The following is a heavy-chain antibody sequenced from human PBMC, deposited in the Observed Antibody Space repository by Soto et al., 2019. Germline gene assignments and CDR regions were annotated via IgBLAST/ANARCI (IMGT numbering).Heavy chain of an antibody. CDR3: ARGYGLVKHDDFWSGYYDY. D-gene: IGHD3-3*01. J-gene: IGHJ4*02. CDR2: INPNGAST. Sequence: QVQLVQSGAEVMKPGASVKISCKTSGYTFTNNYINWLRQAPGQGLEWVGLINPNGASTTYAQTFQVRVTMTRDTSTSTVYMELSSLRSDDTAVYYCARGYGLVKHDDFWSGYYDYWGQGTLVTVSS. V-gene: IGHV1-46*01. CDR1: GYTFTNNY.